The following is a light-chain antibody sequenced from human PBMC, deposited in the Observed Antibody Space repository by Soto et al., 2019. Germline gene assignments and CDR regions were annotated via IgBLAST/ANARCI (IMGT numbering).Light chain of an antibody. CDR3: QQYYSYPRT. V-gene: IGKV1-5*01. Sequence: DIQMTQSPSTLCAFVGDRVTITCRASQRISSWLAWYQQKPGKAPKFLIYDGSTLESGVPARFSGSGSGTDFTLTISCLQSEDFATYYCQQYYSYPRTFGQGTRLEIK. J-gene: IGKJ5*01. CDR2: DGS. CDR1: QRISSW.